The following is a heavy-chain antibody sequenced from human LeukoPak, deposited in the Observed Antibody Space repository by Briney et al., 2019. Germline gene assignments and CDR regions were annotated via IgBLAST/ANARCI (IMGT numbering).Heavy chain of an antibody. J-gene: IGHJ4*02. V-gene: IGHV3-23*01. Sequence: GGSLRLSCAASGFTFSIYATSWVRRAPGKGLEWVSAISGSGGSTYYADSVKGRFTISRDSSKNTLYLQMNSLRAEDTAVYYCAKDLTEPRLTFDYWGQGTLVTVSS. CDR3: AKDLTEPRLTFDY. D-gene: IGHD1-14*01. CDR1: GFTFSIYA. CDR2: ISGSGGST.